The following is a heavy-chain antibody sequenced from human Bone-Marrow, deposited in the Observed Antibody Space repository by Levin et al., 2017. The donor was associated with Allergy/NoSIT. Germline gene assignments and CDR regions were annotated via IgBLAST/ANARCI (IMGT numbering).Heavy chain of an antibody. V-gene: IGHV4-38-2*02. CDR2: VFHTGTT. D-gene: IGHD1-26*01. J-gene: IGHJ4*02. Sequence: KSSETLSLTCSVSGSSIRSAYYWGWIRQTPGKGLEWLGSVFHTGTTSYNPSLQSRVTMSRDTSKNHFSLQLRSVTAADTAIYYCVRDGGYQLLPLLSYFDYWGQGVLVTVSS. CDR3: VRDGGYQLLPLLSYFDY. CDR1: GSSIRSAYY.